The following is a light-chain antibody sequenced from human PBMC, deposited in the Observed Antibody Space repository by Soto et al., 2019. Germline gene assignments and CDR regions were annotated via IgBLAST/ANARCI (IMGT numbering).Light chain of an antibody. CDR3: SSYTGSSTLV. CDR2: EVS. CDR1: SSDVGGYNY. J-gene: IGLJ2*01. V-gene: IGLV2-14*01. Sequence: QSVLTQPASVSGSPGQSITISCTGTSSDVGGYNYVSWYQQHPGKAPKLMIYEVSYRPSGVSHRFSGSKSGNTASLTISGLLAEDEADYYCSSYTGSSTLVFGGGTKLTVL.